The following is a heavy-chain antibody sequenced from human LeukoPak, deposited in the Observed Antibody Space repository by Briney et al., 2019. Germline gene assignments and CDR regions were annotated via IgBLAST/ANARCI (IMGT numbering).Heavy chain of an antibody. CDR2: IHDDGTIT. CDR3: VKDGHCTHTSCYYFDY. Sequence: GGSLRLSCVASGFTFSAYGMHWVRQAPGKGLEWVAFIHDDGTITYYADSVKGRFTISRDSSKNTLFLQMNSLGAEDTAVYYCVKDGHCTHTSCYYFDYWGQGTLVTVSS. CDR1: GFTFSAYG. V-gene: IGHV3-30*02. D-gene: IGHD2-2*01. J-gene: IGHJ4*02.